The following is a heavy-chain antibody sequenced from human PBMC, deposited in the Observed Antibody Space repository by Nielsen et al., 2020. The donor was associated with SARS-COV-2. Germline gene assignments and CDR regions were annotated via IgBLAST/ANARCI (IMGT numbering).Heavy chain of an antibody. CDR1: GFNFNNFG. D-gene: IGHD3-16*01. V-gene: IGHV3-30*18. CDR2: ISYEGSKK. CDR3: AKRRAVFMLTFGGEGAMDV. J-gene: IGHJ6*02. Sequence: GESLKISCAASGFNFNNFGFHWVRQAPGKGLEWVASISYEGSKKYYADSLTGRFTVSRDTSKNTVYLQMNSLSAEDTAVYHCAKRRAVFMLTFGGEGAMDVWGQGTTVSVSS.